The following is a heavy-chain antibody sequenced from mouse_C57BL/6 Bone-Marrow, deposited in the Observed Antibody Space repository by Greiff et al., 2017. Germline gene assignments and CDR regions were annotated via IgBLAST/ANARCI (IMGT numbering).Heavy chain of an antibody. CDR1: GYTFTSYW. CDR2: IDPSDSYT. V-gene: IGHV1-50*01. J-gene: IGHJ1*03. D-gene: IGHD1-1*01. Sequence: QVQLQQPGAELVKTGASVKLSCKASGYTFTSYWMQWVKQRPGQGLEWIGEIDPSDSYTNYNQKFKGKATLTVDTSSSTAYMQLSSLTSEDSAVYYCARCYYGSPWYFDVWGTGTTVTVSS. CDR3: ARCYYGSPWYFDV.